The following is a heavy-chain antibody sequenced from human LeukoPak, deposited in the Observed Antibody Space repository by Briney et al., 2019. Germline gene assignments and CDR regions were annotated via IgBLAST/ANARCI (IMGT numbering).Heavy chain of an antibody. V-gene: IGHV4-39*07. Sequence: PSETLSLTCTVSGGSISSRSYCWGWIRQPPGKGLEWIGSVYYSGNTSYNPSLKSRVTISLDTSKNQFSLKVSSVTAADTAVYYCARCYYGSGSLYYYYYYMVVWGKGTTVTVSS. CDR2: VYYSGNT. J-gene: IGHJ6*03. D-gene: IGHD3-10*01. CDR3: ARCYYGSGSLYYYYYYMVV. CDR1: GGSISSRSYC.